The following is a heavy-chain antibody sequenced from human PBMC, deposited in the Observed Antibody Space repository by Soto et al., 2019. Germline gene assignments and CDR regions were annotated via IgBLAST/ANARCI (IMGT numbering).Heavy chain of an antibody. D-gene: IGHD3-22*01. CDR2: ITSTTRST. CDR3: ARPSDNSGYSWDSAFDL. V-gene: IGHV3-48*02. Sequence: PGGSLRLSCVASGFTFSRYTMNWVRQAPGKGLEWVSYITSTTRSTYYADSVKGRFTISRDNAKNSMYLQMNSLRDEDTAVYYCARPSDNSGYSWDSAFDLWGQGTMVTVSS. J-gene: IGHJ3*01. CDR1: GFTFSRYT.